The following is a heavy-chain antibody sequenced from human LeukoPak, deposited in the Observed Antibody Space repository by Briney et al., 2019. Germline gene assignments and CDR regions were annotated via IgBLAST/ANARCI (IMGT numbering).Heavy chain of an antibody. Sequence: SETLSLTCAVYGGSFSGNYWGWIRQPPGKGLEWIGEINHSGSTNYNPSLKSRVTISVDTSKNQFSLKLSSVTAADTAVYYCARSLDTAMVADYWGQGTLVTVSS. CDR3: ARSLDTAMVADY. CDR1: GGSFSGNY. V-gene: IGHV4-34*01. D-gene: IGHD5-18*01. CDR2: INHSGST. J-gene: IGHJ4*02.